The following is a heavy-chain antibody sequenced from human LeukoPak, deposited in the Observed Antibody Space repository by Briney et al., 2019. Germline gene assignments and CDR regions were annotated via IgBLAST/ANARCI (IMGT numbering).Heavy chain of an antibody. CDR2: ISGSGGST. CDR3: AKNPGYSGYDNDNWFDP. Sequence: GGSLRLSCAASGFTFSSYAMSWVRQAPGKGPEWVSAISGSGGSTYYADSVKGRFTISRDNSKNTLYLQMNSLRAEDTAVYYCAKNPGYSGYDNDNWFDPWGQGTLVTVSS. J-gene: IGHJ5*02. CDR1: GFTFSSYA. D-gene: IGHD5-12*01. V-gene: IGHV3-23*01.